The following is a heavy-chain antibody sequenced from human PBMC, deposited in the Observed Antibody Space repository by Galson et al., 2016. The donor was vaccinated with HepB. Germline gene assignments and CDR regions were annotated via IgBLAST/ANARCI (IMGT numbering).Heavy chain of an antibody. V-gene: IGHV3-66*02. CDR3: ARDELRYGMDV. CDR1: GFTVSSHY. D-gene: IGHD4-23*01. CDR2: IYSGGTT. Sequence: SLRLSCAVSGFTVSSHYMSWVRQAPGKGLEWVSVIYSGGTTDYAVSVKGRFTISRDESKNTLYLQMNRLRGDDMAVYFCARDELRYGMDVWGKGTTVTVSS. J-gene: IGHJ6*04.